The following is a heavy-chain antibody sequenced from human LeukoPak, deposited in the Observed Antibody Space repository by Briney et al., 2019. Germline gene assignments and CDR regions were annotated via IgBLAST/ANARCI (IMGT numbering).Heavy chain of an antibody. CDR2: ISYDGSNK. V-gene: IGHV3-30*03. CDR3: ARDSLRTALYYMDV. CDR1: GFTFSSYG. Sequence: GGSLRLSCAASGFTFSSYGMHWVRQAPGKGLEWVAVISYDGSNKYYADSVKGRFTISRDNPKNSLYLQMNSLRAADTAVYYCARDSLRTALYYMDVWGKGTTVTVSS. J-gene: IGHJ6*03.